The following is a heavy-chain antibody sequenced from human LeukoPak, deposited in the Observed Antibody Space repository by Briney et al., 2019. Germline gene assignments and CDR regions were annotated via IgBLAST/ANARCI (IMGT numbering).Heavy chain of an antibody. V-gene: IGHV3-23*01. Sequence: GGSLRLSCAASGFTFSSHAMNWVRQAPGLGLEWVSTITAGGGVTLYADSVKGRFTISRDNSKNMLYLQMNSLRADDTAVYFCAKDLRVYSGNYSPGHWGQGTLVTVSS. CDR1: GFTFSSHA. CDR3: AKDLRVYSGNYSPGH. D-gene: IGHD1-26*01. J-gene: IGHJ4*02. CDR2: ITAGGGVT.